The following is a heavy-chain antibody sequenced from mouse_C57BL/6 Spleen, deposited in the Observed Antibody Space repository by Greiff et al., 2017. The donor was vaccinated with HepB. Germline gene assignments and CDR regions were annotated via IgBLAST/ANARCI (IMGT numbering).Heavy chain of an antibody. CDR1: GYTFTDYE. CDR3: TRYYGSSYSWYFDV. J-gene: IGHJ1*03. CDR2: IDPETGGT. Sequence: VQLQQSGAELVRPGASVTLSCKASGYTFTDYEMHWVKQTPVHGLEWIGAIDPETGGTAYNQKFKGKAILTADKSSSTAYMELRSLTSEDSAVYYCTRYYGSSYSWYFDVWGTGTTVTVSS. V-gene: IGHV1-15*01. D-gene: IGHD1-1*01.